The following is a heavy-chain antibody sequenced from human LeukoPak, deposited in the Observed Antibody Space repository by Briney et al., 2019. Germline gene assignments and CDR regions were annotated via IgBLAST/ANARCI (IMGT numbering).Heavy chain of an antibody. CDR2: INEDGSTT. CDR3: VRDLGGRSGH. D-gene: IGHD1-26*01. CDR1: GFTFSSNW. J-gene: IGHJ4*02. Sequence: GGSLRLSCAASGFTFSSNWMHWVRQTPGKGLVWVSRINEDGSTTNYADSVKGRSTIFRDNAKNTLYLQMNSLRAEDTAVYYCVRDLGGRSGHWGQGTLVTVSS. V-gene: IGHV3-74*01.